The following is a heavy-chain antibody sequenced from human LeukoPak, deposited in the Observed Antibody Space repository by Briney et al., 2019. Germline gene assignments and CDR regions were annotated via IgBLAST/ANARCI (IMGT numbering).Heavy chain of an antibody. V-gene: IGHV3-11*05. Sequence: GGSLRLSCAASGFTFSDYYVSWIRQAPGKGLEWVSYISSSSSYTDYADSVKGRFTISRDNAKNSLNLQMNSLRAEDTAVYYCARDSGYSGYSDYWGQGTLVTVSS. D-gene: IGHD5-12*01. CDR1: GFTFSDYY. CDR2: ISSSSSYT. CDR3: ARDSGYSGYSDY. J-gene: IGHJ4*02.